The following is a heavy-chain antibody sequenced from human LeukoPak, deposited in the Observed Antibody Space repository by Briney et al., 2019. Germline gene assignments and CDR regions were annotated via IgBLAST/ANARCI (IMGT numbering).Heavy chain of an antibody. CDR3: ARVICSGGSCRFDY. J-gene: IGHJ4*02. CDR2: IHTSGST. D-gene: IGHD2-15*01. Sequence: SETLSLTCTVSGGSISSYYWNWIRQPAGKGLEWIGRIHTSGSTNYNPSLKSRVTMSVDTSKNHFSLKLSSVTAADTAVYYCARVICSGGSCRFDYWGQGTLVTVSS. CDR1: GGSISSYY. V-gene: IGHV4-4*07.